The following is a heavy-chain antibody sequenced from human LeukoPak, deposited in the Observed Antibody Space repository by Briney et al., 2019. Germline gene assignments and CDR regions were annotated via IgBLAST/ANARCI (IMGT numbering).Heavy chain of an antibody. Sequence: GGSLRLSCAASGFTFSTFAMIWVRQPPGKGLEWVSSIDYSGGSTYYADSVKGRFTISRDNSKNTLYLQMNSLRAGDTAVYYCAKPHFDDWGQGTLVTVSS. V-gene: IGHV3-23*01. CDR3: AKPHFDD. CDR2: IDYSGGST. J-gene: IGHJ4*02. CDR1: GFTFSTFA.